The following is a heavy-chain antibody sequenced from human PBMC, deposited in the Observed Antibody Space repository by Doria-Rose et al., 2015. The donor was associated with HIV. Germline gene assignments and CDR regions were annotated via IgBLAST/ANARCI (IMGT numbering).Heavy chain of an antibody. J-gene: IGHJ5*02. V-gene: IGHV4-34*01. D-gene: IGHD3-10*01. CDR2: LNQFGSP. CDR3: ARGGFHPSGQHDINWFDS. Sequence: SDWTWIRKPPGKGMQWIGHLNQFGSPTYNPSLRSRVTMSVDTSNNQFSLKMESVTAADTAVYYCARGGFHPSGQHDINWFDSWGQRT. CDR1: SD.